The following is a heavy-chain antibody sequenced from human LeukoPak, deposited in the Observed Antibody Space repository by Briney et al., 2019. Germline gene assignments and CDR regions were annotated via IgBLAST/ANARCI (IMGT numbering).Heavy chain of an antibody. Sequence: GGSLRLSCAASGFTFSSYGMHWVRQAPGKGLEWVAVISYDGSNKFYADSVKGRFTISRDNSKNTLYLQMNSLRAEETAVYYCAKDRSSSIWYRQYYFDFWGQGNLVTVSS. J-gene: IGHJ4*02. V-gene: IGHV3-30*18. CDR3: AKDRSSSIWYRQYYFDF. CDR1: GFTFSSYG. D-gene: IGHD6-13*01. CDR2: ISYDGSNK.